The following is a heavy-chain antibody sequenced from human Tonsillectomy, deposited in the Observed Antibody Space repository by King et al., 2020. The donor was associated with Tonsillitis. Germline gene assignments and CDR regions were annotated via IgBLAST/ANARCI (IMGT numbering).Heavy chain of an antibody. D-gene: IGHD3-9*01. CDR1: EYTFTSYD. J-gene: IGHJ6*02. V-gene: IGHV1-8*01. Sequence: VQLVESGAEVKKPGASVKVSCKASEYTFTSYDIIWVRQATGQGLEWMGWMNPNSGNTGYAQKFQGRVTMTRNTSISTAYMELSSLRSEDTAVYYCVRSLLRCFPRPDVWGQGTTITVSS. CDR3: VRSLLRCFPRPDV. CDR2: MNPNSGNT.